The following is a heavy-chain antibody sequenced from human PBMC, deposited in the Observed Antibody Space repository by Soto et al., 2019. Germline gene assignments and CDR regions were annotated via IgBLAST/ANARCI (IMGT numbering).Heavy chain of an antibody. Sequence: GGSLRLSCAASGFTFSSYAMHWVRQAPGKGLEWVAVISYDGSNKYYADSVKGRFTISRDNSKNTLYLQMNSLRAEDTAVYYCARVALGGSSGPASYWGQGTLATVSS. CDR2: ISYDGSNK. J-gene: IGHJ4*02. V-gene: IGHV3-30-3*01. D-gene: IGHD6-19*01. CDR1: GFTFSSYA. CDR3: ARVALGGSSGPASY.